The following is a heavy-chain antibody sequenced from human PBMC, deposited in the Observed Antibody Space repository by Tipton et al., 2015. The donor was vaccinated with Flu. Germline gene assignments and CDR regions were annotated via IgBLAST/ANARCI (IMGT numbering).Heavy chain of an antibody. CDR1: GGSISSSSYY. CDR3: ARDYGDLNWFDP. D-gene: IGHD4-17*01. CDR2: IYTSGST. Sequence: TLSLTCTVPGGSISSSSYYWTWIRQPAGKGLEWIGQIYTSGSTKYNPSLKSRVTMSLDTSKNQFSLKMSSVTAADTAMYYCARDYGDLNWFDPWGQGTLVTASS. J-gene: IGHJ5*02. V-gene: IGHV4-61*09.